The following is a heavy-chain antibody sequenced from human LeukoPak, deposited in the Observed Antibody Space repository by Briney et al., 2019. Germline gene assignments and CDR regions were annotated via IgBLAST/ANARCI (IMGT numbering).Heavy chain of an antibody. V-gene: IGHV3-9*03. Sequence: PGGSLRLSCAASGFTFDDYAMHWVRRAPGKGLEWVSGISWNSGSIGYADSVKGRFTISRDNAKNSLYLQMNSLRAEDMALYYCAKDMGSGWTEYGYWGQGTLVTVSS. CDR2: ISWNSGSI. CDR1: GFTFDDYA. J-gene: IGHJ4*02. CDR3: AKDMGSGWTEYGY. D-gene: IGHD6-19*01.